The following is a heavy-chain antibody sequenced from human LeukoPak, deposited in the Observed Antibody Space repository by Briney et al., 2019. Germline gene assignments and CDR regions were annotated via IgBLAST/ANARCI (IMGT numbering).Heavy chain of an antibody. J-gene: IGHJ6*03. D-gene: IGHD4-23*01. CDR3: ARLGNSHYYYYYYMDV. V-gene: IGHV6-1*01. CDR2: TYHRSKWYN. CDR1: GDSVSSNSAA. Sequence: SQTLSLTCVISGDSVSSNSAAWNWIRQSPSRGLEWLGRTYHRSKWYNDYAVSVKSRININPDTSKNQFSLQLNSVTPEDTAVYYCARLGNSHYYYYYYMDVWGKGTTVTVSS.